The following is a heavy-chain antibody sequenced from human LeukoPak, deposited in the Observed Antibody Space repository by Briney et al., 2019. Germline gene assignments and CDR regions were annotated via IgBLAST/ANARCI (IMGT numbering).Heavy chain of an antibody. D-gene: IGHD2-15*01. J-gene: IGHJ3*02. Sequence: GGSLRLSCAASGFTFSNYWMSWVRQAPGKGLEWVANIKPDGSEKYYVDSVEGRSIISRDNAKNSLYLQMNSLRAEDTAVYYCAREDMWAFDIWGQGTMVTVSS. CDR3: AREDMWAFDI. V-gene: IGHV3-7*01. CDR2: IKPDGSEK. CDR1: GFTFSNYW.